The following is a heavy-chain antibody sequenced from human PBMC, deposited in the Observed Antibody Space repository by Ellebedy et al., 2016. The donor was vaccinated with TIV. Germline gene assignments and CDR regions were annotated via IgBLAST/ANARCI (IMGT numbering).Heavy chain of an antibody. CDR3: TSLPGTLGAYRH. Sequence: GESLKISCRASGFIFSNAWMNWVRQAPGKGLEWVGRIMCKVDGGTTDYAAAVKRRFSISRDDSNNILYLQMTSLKIEDFAVNYCTSLPGTLGAYRHWGQGTLVSVSS. J-gene: IGHJ4*02. CDR1: GFIFSNAW. D-gene: IGHD1-14*01. CDR2: IMCKVDGGTT. V-gene: IGHV3-15*07.